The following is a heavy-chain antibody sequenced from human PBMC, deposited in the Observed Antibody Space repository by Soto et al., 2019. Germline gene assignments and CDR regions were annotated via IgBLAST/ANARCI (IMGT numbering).Heavy chain of an antibody. J-gene: IGHJ4*02. CDR2: IYTSGST. V-gene: IGHV4-4*07. CDR1: GGSISIYY. CDR3: ARDPSQWPDYYFDY. D-gene: IGHD6-19*01. Sequence: SETLSLTCTVSGGSISIYYWSWIRQPAGKGLEWIGRIYTSGSTNYNPSLKSRVTMSVDTSKNQFSLKLSSVTAADTAVYYCARDPSQWPDYYFDYWGQGTLVTVSS.